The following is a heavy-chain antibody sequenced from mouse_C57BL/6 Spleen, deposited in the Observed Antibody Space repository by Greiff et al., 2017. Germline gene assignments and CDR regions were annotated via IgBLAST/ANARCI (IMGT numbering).Heavy chain of an antibody. J-gene: IGHJ3*01. CDR2: ISSGSSTI. D-gene: IGHD2-3*01. CDR1: GFTFSDYG. CDR3: ARFDGYYVFAY. Sequence: EVKLMESGGGLVKPGGSLKLSCAASGFTFSDYGMHWVRQAPEKGLEWVAYISSGSSTIYYADTVKGRYTISRDNAKNTLFLQMTSLRSEDTAMYYCARFDGYYVFAYWGQGTLVTVSA. V-gene: IGHV5-17*01.